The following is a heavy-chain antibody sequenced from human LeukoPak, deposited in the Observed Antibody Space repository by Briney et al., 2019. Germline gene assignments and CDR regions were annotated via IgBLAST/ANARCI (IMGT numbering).Heavy chain of an antibody. CDR3: ARGYYYGSGSGFDY. CDR2: IYYSGST. J-gene: IGHJ4*02. V-gene: IGHV4-39*07. CDR1: GGSISSSSYY. Sequence: SETLSLTCTVSGGSISSSSYYWGWIRQPPGKGLEWIGSIYYSGSTYYNPSLKSRVTISVDTSKNQFSLRLSSVTAADTAVYYCARGYYYGSGSGFDYWGQGTLVTVSS. D-gene: IGHD3-10*01.